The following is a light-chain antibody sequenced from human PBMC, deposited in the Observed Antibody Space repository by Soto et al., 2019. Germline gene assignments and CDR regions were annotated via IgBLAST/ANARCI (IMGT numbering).Light chain of an antibody. J-gene: IGKJ1*01. Sequence: EIVLTQSPGSLSLSPGERATLSCRASQSVDSSFFAWYQKKPGQAPRLLIYGASKRATGIPDRFSGSGSGTDFTLTISRLEPEDFAVYYCQQYGSSVTFGQGTKVVIK. CDR1: QSVDSSF. CDR3: QQYGSSVT. CDR2: GAS. V-gene: IGKV3-20*01.